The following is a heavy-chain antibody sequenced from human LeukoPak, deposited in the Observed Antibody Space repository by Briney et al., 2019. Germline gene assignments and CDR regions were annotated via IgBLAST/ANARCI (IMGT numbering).Heavy chain of an antibody. J-gene: IGHJ6*03. D-gene: IGHD2-2*01. CDR2: INWDGAST. Sequence: GGSLRLSCAASGFRFDDYSMNWVRHVPGKGLEWVAGINWDGASTGYGDSMKGRFTISRDNGKNSLYLQMNRLRVEDTAVYYCGRVHCSTSSCYDYYDYYMDVSGKGTTVTVSS. V-gene: IGHV3-20*04. CDR1: GFRFDDYS. CDR3: GRVHCSTSSCYDYYDYYMDV.